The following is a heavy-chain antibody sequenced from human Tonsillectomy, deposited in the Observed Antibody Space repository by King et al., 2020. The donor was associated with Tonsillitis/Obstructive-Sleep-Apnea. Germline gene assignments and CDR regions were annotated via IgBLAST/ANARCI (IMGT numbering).Heavy chain of an antibody. CDR2: INPNSGGT. V-gene: IGHV1-2*06. CDR3: ARGGIGYSSSSGYYYYMDV. J-gene: IGHJ6*03. CDR1: GYTFTGYY. D-gene: IGHD6-6*01. Sequence: QLVQSGAEVKKPGASVKVSCKASGYTFTGYYMHWVRQAPGQGLEWMGRINPNSGGTYYAQKFQGRVTMTRDTSISTAYMELSRLRSDDTAVYYCARGGIGYSSSSGYYYYMDVWGKGTTVTVSS.